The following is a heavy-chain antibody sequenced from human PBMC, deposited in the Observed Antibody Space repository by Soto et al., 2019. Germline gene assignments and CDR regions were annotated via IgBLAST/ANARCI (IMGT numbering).Heavy chain of an antibody. J-gene: IGHJ4*02. CDR3: ARTPAYNILTGYLYYSDY. D-gene: IGHD3-9*01. Sequence: GESLKISCEASGYKFRSYWIGWVRQMPGKGPEWMGFIYPGDSDARYSPSFQGQVTISADKSINTVYLQWSSLKASDTAMYYCARTPAYNILTGYLYYSDYWGQGNLVTVSS. V-gene: IGHV5-51*01. CDR2: IYPGDSDA. CDR1: GYKFRSYW.